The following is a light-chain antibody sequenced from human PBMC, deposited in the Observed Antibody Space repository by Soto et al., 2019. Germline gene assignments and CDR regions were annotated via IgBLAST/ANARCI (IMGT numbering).Light chain of an antibody. CDR2: DVS. J-gene: IGKJ1*01. Sequence: ETVMTQSPAALSVSQGGRATLSCRASQSVSNYLAWYQQKTGQAPRLLIYDVSTRATGVPARFSGSGSGTEFTLTITSLQSEDFAVYYCQQYYNWRRTFGQGTKVDI. V-gene: IGKV3-15*01. CDR1: QSVSNY. CDR3: QQYYNWRRT.